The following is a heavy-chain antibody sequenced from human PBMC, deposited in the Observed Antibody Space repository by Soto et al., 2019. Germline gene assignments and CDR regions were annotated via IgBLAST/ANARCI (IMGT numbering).Heavy chain of an antibody. J-gene: IGHJ6*02. CDR2: INHSGST. V-gene: IGHV4-34*01. D-gene: IGHD2-2*01. CDR1: GGSFSGYY. CDR3: ARGVVVVPASYYYYYGMDV. Sequence: TLSLTCAVYGGSFSGYYWSWIRQPPGKGLEWIGEINHSGSTNYNPSLKSRVTISVDTSKNQFSLKLSSVTAADTAVYYCARGVVVVPASYYYYYGMDVWGQGTTVTVSS.